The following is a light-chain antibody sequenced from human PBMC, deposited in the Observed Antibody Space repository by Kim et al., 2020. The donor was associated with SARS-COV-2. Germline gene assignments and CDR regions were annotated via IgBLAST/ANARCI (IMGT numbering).Light chain of an antibody. J-gene: IGLJ2*01. CDR2: QDS. Sequence: SYELTQPPSVSVSPGQTASITCSGDKLGDKYACWYQQKPGQSPVLVIYQDSKRHSGIPERFSGSNSGNTATLTISGTQAMDEADYYCQAWDSSTVVCGGG. CDR3: QAWDSSTVV. CDR1: KLGDKY. V-gene: IGLV3-1*01.